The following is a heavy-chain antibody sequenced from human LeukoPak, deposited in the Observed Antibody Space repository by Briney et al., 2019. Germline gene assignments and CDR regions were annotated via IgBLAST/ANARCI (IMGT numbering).Heavy chain of an antibody. Sequence: GGSLRLSCAASGLTFSSYWMHWVRQAPGKGLVWVSRINSDGSSTSYADSVKGRFTISRDNAKNTLYLQMNSLRAEDTAVYYCARGGGSYEYYFDYWGQGTLVTVSS. D-gene: IGHD1-26*01. CDR1: GLTFSSYW. CDR2: INSDGSST. V-gene: IGHV3-74*01. CDR3: ARGGGSYEYYFDY. J-gene: IGHJ4*02.